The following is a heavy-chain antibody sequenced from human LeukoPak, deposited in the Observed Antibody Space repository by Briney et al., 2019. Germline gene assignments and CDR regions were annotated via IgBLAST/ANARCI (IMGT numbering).Heavy chain of an antibody. D-gene: IGHD3-10*01. Sequence: GASVKVSCKASGYTFTGYYMHWVRQAPGQGLEWMGWINPNSGGTNYAQKFQGRVTITRDTSASTAYMELSSLRSEDTAVYYCARTIWFGELGSFDYWGQGTLVTVSS. J-gene: IGHJ4*02. CDR2: INPNSGGT. CDR3: ARTIWFGELGSFDY. V-gene: IGHV1-2*02. CDR1: GYTFTGYY.